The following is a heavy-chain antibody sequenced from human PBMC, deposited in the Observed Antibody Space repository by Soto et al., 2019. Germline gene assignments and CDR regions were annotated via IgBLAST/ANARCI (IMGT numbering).Heavy chain of an antibody. V-gene: IGHV3-7*01. Sequence: GGSLRLSCAASGFTFSNYWMSWVRQAPGKGLEWVASIKQDGSEKQYADSVKGRFTISRDDATNSLYLQMGSLRADDTAFYYCARDRYPNYPPDAFDIWGQGTLVTVSS. CDR3: ARDRYPNYPPDAFDI. J-gene: IGHJ3*02. CDR2: IKQDGSEK. CDR1: GFTFSNYW. D-gene: IGHD4-4*01.